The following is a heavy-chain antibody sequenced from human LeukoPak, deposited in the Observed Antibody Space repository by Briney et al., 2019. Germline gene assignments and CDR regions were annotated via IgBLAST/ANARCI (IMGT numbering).Heavy chain of an antibody. Sequence: PGGSLRLSCAASGFTFSSYSMNWVRQAPGKGLEWVSFISSSSSTIYYADSVKGRFTISRDNAKNSLYLQMNSLRAEDTAVYYCAGDRGESYSAIDYWGQGTLVTVSS. CDR2: ISSSSSTI. J-gene: IGHJ4*02. CDR1: GFTFSSYS. D-gene: IGHD1-26*01. V-gene: IGHV3-48*04. CDR3: AGDRGESYSAIDY.